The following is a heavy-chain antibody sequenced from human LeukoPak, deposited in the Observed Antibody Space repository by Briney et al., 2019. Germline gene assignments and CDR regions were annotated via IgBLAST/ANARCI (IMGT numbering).Heavy chain of an antibody. CDR2: ISGMSSTI. D-gene: IGHD5-24*01. V-gene: IGHV3-48*02. J-gene: IGHJ4*02. CDR1: GFAFRSYS. Sequence: GGSLRLSCAASGFAFRSYSMNWVRQAPGKGLEWVSFISGMSSTIYYADSVKGRFTISRDNAKNSVYLQMNSLRDEDTAVYYCARDSSDAYNPEPGYWGQGTLVTVSS. CDR3: ARDSSDAYNPEPGY.